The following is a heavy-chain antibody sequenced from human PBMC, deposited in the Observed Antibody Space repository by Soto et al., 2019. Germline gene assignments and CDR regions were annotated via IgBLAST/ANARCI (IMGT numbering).Heavy chain of an antibody. Sequence: QLQLQESGPGLVKPSETLSLTCTVSGGSISSSSYYWGWIRQPPGKGLEWIGSIYYSGSTYYNPSLQSRVPISVDTSKIQFTLQLSSVTAADTAVYYCASPKIAFYNWFDPWGQGTLVTVSS. D-gene: IGHD3-3*02. CDR1: GGSISSSSYY. V-gene: IGHV4-39*01. CDR2: IYYSGST. CDR3: ASPKIAFYNWFDP. J-gene: IGHJ5*02.